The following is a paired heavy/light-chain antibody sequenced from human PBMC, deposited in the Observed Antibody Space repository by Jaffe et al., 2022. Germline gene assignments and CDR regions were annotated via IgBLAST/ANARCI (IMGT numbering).Heavy chain of an antibody. V-gene: IGHV4-61*02. D-gene: IGHD3-9*01. CDR1: GGSISSDSYH. CDR3: AREGALQTGGSILTGFLDS. Sequence: QVQLQESGPGLVKPSQTLSLTCTVSGGSISSDSYHWSWIRQPAGKGLEWIGRIYTSGSTDYNPSLKNRVTMSLDTSKNQFSLKLNSVIAADTAIYYCAREGALQTGGSILTGFLDSWGQGTLVTVSS. CDR2: IYTSGST. J-gene: IGHJ4*02.
Light chain of an antibody. CDR3: MQGLEIPYT. Sequence: DIVLTQSPLSLPVTPGEPASISCRSSQSLLHTNYYNYLDWYLQKPGQSPQLLIYLGSNRASGVPDRFSGSGSGTDFTLKISRVEAEDVGVYYCMQGLEIPYTFGQGTKLEIK. CDR2: LGS. J-gene: IGKJ2*01. CDR1: QSLLHTNYYNY. V-gene: IGKV2-28*01.